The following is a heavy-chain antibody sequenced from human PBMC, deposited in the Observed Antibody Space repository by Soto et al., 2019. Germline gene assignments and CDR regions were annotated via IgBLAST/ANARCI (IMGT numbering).Heavy chain of an antibody. J-gene: IGHJ5*02. Sequence: EVQLVESGGGLVQPGGSLRLSCAASGFTFSSYAMHWVRQAPGKGLEYVSAISSNGGSTYYANSVKGRFTISRDNSKNTLYLQMGSLRAEDMAVYYCARSFGDYPPNNWFVPWGQGTLVTVSS. CDR1: GFTFSSYA. CDR2: ISSNGGST. CDR3: ARSFGDYPPNNWFVP. D-gene: IGHD4-17*01. V-gene: IGHV3-64*01.